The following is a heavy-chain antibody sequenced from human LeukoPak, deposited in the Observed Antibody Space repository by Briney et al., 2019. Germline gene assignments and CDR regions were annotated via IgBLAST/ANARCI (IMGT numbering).Heavy chain of an antibody. CDR2: ISSISSTI. Sequence: GGSLRLSCAASGFTFSSYSMNWVRQAPGKGLEWVSYISSISSTIYYADSVKGRFTISRDNAKNSLYLQMNSLRDEDTAVYYCARDSYAQRIYYYGMDVWGQGTTVTVSS. D-gene: IGHD2-2*01. J-gene: IGHJ6*02. V-gene: IGHV3-48*02. CDR3: ARDSYAQRIYYYGMDV. CDR1: GFTFSSYS.